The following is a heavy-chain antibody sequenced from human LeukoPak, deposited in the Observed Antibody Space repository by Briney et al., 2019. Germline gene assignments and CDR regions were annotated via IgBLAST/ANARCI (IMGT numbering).Heavy chain of an antibody. J-gene: IGHJ3*01. CDR1: GGSISSYY. CDR2: THHSGST. D-gene: IGHD6-19*01. Sequence: PSETLSLTCTVSGGSISSYYWSWIRQPPGKGLEWIGYTHHSGSTNYSPSLKSRVTISVDTSKNRFSLRLNSLTAADTAVYFCAGSGWSFDAFDFWGQGTMVTVSS. V-gene: IGHV4-59*08. CDR3: AGSGWSFDAFDF.